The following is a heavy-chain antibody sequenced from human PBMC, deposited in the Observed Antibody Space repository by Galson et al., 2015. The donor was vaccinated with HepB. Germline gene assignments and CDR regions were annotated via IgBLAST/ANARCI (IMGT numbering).Heavy chain of an antibody. CDR3: ERGALVVVVAATQNNWFDP. D-gene: IGHD2-15*01. V-gene: IGHV1-18*01. Sequence: SVKVSCKASGYTFSSYSITWVRQAPAQGLEWVGWINPYTGNTNYAQKVQGRVTMTTDTSTNTAYMELRSLRSDDTAVYYCERGALVVVVAATQNNWFDPWGQGTLVTVSS. J-gene: IGHJ5*02. CDR2: INPYTGNT. CDR1: GYTFSSYS.